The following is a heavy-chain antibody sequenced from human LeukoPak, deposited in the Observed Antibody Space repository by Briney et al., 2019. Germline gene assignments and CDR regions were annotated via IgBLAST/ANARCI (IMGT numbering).Heavy chain of an antibody. J-gene: IGHJ3*02. CDR1: GFTFSSYS. CDR2: ISSSGSFI. V-gene: IGHV3-21*01. Sequence: PGRSPRLSCAASGFTFSSYSMNWVRQAPGEGLEWVSSISSSGSFIYYADSVKGRFTISRDNARNSLFLQMNSLRAEDTAVYYCARYLRYCSSASCSENGAFDIWGQGTMVTVSS. CDR3: ARYLRYCSSASCSENGAFDI. D-gene: IGHD2-2*01.